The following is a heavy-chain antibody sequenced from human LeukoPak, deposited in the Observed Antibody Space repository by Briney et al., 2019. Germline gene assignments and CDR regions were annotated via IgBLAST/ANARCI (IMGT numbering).Heavy chain of an antibody. D-gene: IGHD1-26*01. CDR2: IGHGGSI. J-gene: IGHJ6*03. CDR3: ASRETFYFYYMDV. V-gene: IGHV4-34*01. CDR1: GGSFNLYS. Sequence: PSETLSLTCTVSGGSFNLYSWTWIRQPPGKGLEWIAEIGHGGSINFNPSLKSRVTVSLDTSKNQFSLSLPSVTAADTAVYYCASRETFYFYYMDVWGNRTTVTVSS.